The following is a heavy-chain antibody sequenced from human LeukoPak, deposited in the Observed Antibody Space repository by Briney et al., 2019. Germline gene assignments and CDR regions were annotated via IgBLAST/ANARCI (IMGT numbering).Heavy chain of an antibody. CDR1: GFSFNSYG. D-gene: IGHD3-10*02. CDR2: IRYDGSKK. Sequence: GGSLRLSCAASGFSFNSYGMHWVRQAPGKGPEWVAFIRYDGSKKYYADSVKGRFTISRDNAKNSLYLQMNSLRAEDTAVYYCAELGITMIGGVWGKGTTVTISS. J-gene: IGHJ6*04. CDR3: AELGITMIGGV. V-gene: IGHV3-30*02.